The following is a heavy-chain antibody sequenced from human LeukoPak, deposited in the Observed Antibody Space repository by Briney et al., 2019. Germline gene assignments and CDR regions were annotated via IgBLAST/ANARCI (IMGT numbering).Heavy chain of an antibody. D-gene: IGHD3-22*01. CDR2: INPNSGDT. CDR3: ARGAYSSSGAFDI. V-gene: IGHV1-2*02. J-gene: IGHJ3*02. CDR1: GYTFTGYY. Sequence: ASVKVSCKASGYTFTGYYMHWVRQAPGQGLEWMGWINPNSGDTNYAQKFQGRVTMTRDTSISTAYMELSRLRSDDTAVYYCARGAYSSSGAFDIWGQGTMVTVSS.